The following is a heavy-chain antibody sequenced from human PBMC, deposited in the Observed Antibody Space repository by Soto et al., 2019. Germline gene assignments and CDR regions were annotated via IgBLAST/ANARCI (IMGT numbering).Heavy chain of an antibody. Sequence: GGSLRLSCAASGFTFSNAWMSWVRQAPGKGLEWVGRIKSKTDDGTTDYAAPVKGRFTISRDDSKNTLYLQKNSMKTEDTAVYYCYRGALEAFDIWGQGTMVTVSS. CDR3: YRGALEAFDI. CDR1: GFTFSNAW. D-gene: IGHD1-26*01. V-gene: IGHV3-15*01. J-gene: IGHJ3*02. CDR2: IKSKTDDGTT.